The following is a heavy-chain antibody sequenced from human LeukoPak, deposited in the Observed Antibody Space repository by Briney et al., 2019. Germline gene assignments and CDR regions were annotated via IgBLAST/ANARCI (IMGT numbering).Heavy chain of an antibody. V-gene: IGHV5-51*01. D-gene: IGHD1-26*01. CDR3: ARHQIVGATRSPFDY. Sequence: GESLKISCKGSGYSFTTYWIGWVRQMPGKGLEWMGIIYPGDSDTRYSPSLQGQVTISADKSISTAYLQWSSLKASDTAMYYCARHQIVGATRSPFDYWGQGTLVTVSS. CDR2: IYPGDSDT. J-gene: IGHJ4*02. CDR1: GYSFTTYW.